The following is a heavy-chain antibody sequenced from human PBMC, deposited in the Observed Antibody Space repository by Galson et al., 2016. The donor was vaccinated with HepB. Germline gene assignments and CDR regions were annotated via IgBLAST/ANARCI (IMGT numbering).Heavy chain of an antibody. CDR2: ISHDGTNK. J-gene: IGHJ6*02. Sequence: SLRLSCAASGFTFNKYAIHWVRQAPGRGLDWVAVISHDGTNKYYADSVKGQFTVSRDNSKNTLYLQTNSLRPEDTAVYYCARVRDGDNDYFYGMDVWGQRTTVTVSS. D-gene: IGHD3-10*01. CDR3: ARVRDGDNDYFYGMDV. V-gene: IGHV3-30-3*01. CDR1: GFTFNKYA.